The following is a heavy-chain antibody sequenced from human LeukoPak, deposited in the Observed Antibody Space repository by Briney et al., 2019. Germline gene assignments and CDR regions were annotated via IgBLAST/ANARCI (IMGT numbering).Heavy chain of an antibody. CDR1: GGSISSGGYY. CDR2: TYYSGST. J-gene: IGHJ4*02. CDR3: ASYDYGDYELFDY. Sequence: SQTLSLTCTVSGGSISSGGYYWSWIRQHPGKGLEWIGYTYYSGSTYYNPSLKSRVTISVDTSKNQFSLKLSSVTAADTAVYYCASYDYGDYELFDYWGQGTLVTVSS. D-gene: IGHD4-17*01. V-gene: IGHV4-31*03.